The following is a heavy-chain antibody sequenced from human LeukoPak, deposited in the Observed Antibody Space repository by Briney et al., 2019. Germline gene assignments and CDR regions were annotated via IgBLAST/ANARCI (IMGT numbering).Heavy chain of an antibody. CDR3: ARGLREGYSVYWYFDL. D-gene: IGHD3-22*01. Sequence: SQTLSLTCAISGDSVSSNSAAWNWIRQSPSRGLEWLGRTYYRSKWYNDYAVSVKSRITINPDTSKNQFSLKLSSVTAADTAVYYCARGLREGYSVYWYFDLWGRGTLVTVSS. CDR2: TYYRSKWYN. V-gene: IGHV6-1*01. J-gene: IGHJ2*01. CDR1: GDSVSSNSAA.